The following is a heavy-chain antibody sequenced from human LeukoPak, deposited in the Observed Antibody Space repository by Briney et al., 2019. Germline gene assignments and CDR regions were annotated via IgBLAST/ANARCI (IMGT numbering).Heavy chain of an antibody. CDR2: IYYSGST. Sequence: SETLSLTCTVSGGSISSHYWSRIRRPPGKGLEWIGYIYYSGSTNYNPSLKSRVTISVDTSKNQFSLKLSSVTAADTAVYYCARDRSGSGRYYFDYWGQGTLVTVSS. D-gene: IGHD3-10*01. CDR3: ARDRSGSGRYYFDY. CDR1: GGSISSHY. J-gene: IGHJ4*02. V-gene: IGHV4-59*11.